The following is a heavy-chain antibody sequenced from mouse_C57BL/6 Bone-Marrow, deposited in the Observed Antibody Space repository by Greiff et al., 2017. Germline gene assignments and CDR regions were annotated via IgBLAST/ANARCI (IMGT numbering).Heavy chain of an antibody. J-gene: IGHJ2*01. Sequence: VKLQQSGAELVRPGASVKLSCKASGYTFTSYGISWVKQRTGQGLEWIGEINPRSGNTYYNEKFKGKATLTADKSSSTAYMELRSLTSEDAAVYCCARGGYYGNSDYWGKGTTLTVSS. CDR3: ARGGYYGNSDY. D-gene: IGHD1-1*01. CDR1: GYTFTSYG. V-gene: IGHV1-81*01. CDR2: INPRSGNT.